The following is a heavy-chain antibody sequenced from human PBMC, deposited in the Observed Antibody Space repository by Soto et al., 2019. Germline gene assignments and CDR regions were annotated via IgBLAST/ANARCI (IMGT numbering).Heavy chain of an antibody. CDR1: GFTFTNYA. CDR3: VKVSRDNWIRGVTIPPGT. V-gene: IGHV3-23*01. D-gene: IGHD3-10*01. J-gene: IGHJ5*02. Sequence: PGGSLRLSCAASGFTFTNYAMSWVRQAPGKGLEWVSGISGRGDSTYYADSVRGRFTISRDNSINTLYLQMNSLRAEDTALYYCVKVSRDNWIRGVTIPPGTWGQGTRVTASS. CDR2: ISGRGDST.